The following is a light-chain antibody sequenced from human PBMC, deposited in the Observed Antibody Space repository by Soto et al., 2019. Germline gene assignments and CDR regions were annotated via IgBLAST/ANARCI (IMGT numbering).Light chain of an antibody. CDR2: KIS. CDR1: ESLLHSDGNTY. V-gene: IGKV2-24*01. J-gene: IGKJ2*01. CDR3: MQGTQYPLT. Sequence: DVVMTQTPLSSPVTLGQPASIHCRSSESLLHSDGNTYLNWYHQRPGQPPTLLIYKISNRFSGVPDRFSGSGAGTHFTLTISRVEAEDVGVYYCMQGTQYPLTFGQGTNLEIK.